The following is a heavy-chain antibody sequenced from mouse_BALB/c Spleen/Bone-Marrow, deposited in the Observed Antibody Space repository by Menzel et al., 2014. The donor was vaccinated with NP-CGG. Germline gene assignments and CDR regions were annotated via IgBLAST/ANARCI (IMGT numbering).Heavy chain of an antibody. Sequence: EVNVVESGAELVKPGASVKLPCTASGFNIKDTYMHWVKQRPEQGLEWIGRIDPANGNTKYDPKFQGKATITADTSPNTAYLQLSSLTSEDTAVYYCARAGRGRYFDVWGAGTTVTVSS. J-gene: IGHJ1*01. CDR1: GFNIKDTY. CDR2: IDPANGNT. D-gene: IGHD4-1*01. CDR3: ARAGRGRYFDV. V-gene: IGHV14-3*02.